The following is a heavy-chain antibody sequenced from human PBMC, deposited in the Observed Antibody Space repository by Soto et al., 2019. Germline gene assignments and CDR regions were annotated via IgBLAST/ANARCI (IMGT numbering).Heavy chain of an antibody. Sequence: HPGGSLRLSCAASGFTFSNYAMAWVRQAPGKGLEYVSSITGSGEGTYYAGSVKGRFTISRDNSKNTLYVQMHSLRVEDTAIYYCAKCRASNTCSPTGFDPWGQGTLVTVYS. J-gene: IGHJ5*02. V-gene: IGHV3-23*01. CDR2: ITGSGEGT. CDR3: AKCRASNTCSPTGFDP. CDR1: GFTFSNYA. D-gene: IGHD4-4*01.